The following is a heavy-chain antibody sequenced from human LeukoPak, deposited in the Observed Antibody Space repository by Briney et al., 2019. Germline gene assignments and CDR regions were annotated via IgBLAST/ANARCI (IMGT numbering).Heavy chain of an antibody. J-gene: IGHJ4*02. CDR2: FYYVGST. D-gene: IGHD1-7*01. CDR3: ARGDMTGTDFDF. Sequence: TSETLSLTCTGSGGSISSTHYFWGGIRQPPGKGLEWIGSFYYVGSTYYNSSLKSRVTLSVDTSKSQFSLKLNSVTAADTAVYYCARGDMTGTDFDFWGQGTLVTVSS. V-gene: IGHV4-39*01. CDR1: GGSISSTHYF.